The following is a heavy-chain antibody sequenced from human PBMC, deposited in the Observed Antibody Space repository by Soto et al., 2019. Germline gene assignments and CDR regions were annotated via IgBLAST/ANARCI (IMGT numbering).Heavy chain of an antibody. V-gene: IGHV4-34*01. J-gene: IGHJ6*03. Sequence: SETLSLTCAVYGGSFSGYYWSWIRQPPGKGLEWIGEVNHSGSTNYNPSLKSRVTISVDTSKNQFSLKLSSVTAADTAVYYCARGTGYGDYYYYYYMXVWGKGTTVTVSS. CDR1: GGSFSGYY. D-gene: IGHD4-17*01. CDR3: ARGTGYGDYYYYYYMXV. CDR2: VNHSGST.